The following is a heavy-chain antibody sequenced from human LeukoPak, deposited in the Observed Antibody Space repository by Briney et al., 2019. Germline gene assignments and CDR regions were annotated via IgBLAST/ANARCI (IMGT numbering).Heavy chain of an antibody. Sequence: GGSLRLSCAASGFTFSGYWMTWVRQAPGKGLEWVANIKQDGSEKHYVDSVKGRFTISRDNGKKSPYLQMNSLRVEDTAVYFCASGNYFDSWGQGTLVAVSS. CDR2: IKQDGSEK. D-gene: IGHD2-15*01. J-gene: IGHJ4*02. CDR1: GFTFSGYW. V-gene: IGHV3-7*01. CDR3: ASGNYFDS.